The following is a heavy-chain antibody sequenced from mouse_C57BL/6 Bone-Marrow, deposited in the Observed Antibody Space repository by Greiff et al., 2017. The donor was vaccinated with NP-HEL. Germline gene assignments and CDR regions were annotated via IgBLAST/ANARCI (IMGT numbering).Heavy chain of an antibody. Sequence: VQLQQSGAELVRPGASVKLSCTASGFNIKDDYMHWVKQRPEQGLEWIGWIDPENGDTEYASKFQGKATITADTSSTTAYLQLSSLTSEDTAVYYCTPFYNYDYAMDYWGQGTSVTVSS. CDR1: GFNIKDDY. CDR3: TPFYNYDYAMDY. CDR2: IDPENGDT. D-gene: IGHD1-3*01. J-gene: IGHJ4*01. V-gene: IGHV14-4*01.